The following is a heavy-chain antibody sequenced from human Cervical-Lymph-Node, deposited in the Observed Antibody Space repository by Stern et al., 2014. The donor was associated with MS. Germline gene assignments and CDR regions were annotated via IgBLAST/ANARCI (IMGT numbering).Heavy chain of an antibody. J-gene: IGHJ4*02. V-gene: IGHV5-51*01. Sequence: EVQLVQSGAELIRPGESLKISCKGSGYKFSIYWIAWVRQMPGKGLEWMGISYPGDSETRYSPSFQGQVTMSADKSTSTAYLQWSSLNASDTAMYFCARQTTAWASDVWGQGTLVTVSS. CDR1: GYKFSIYW. CDR2: SYPGDSET. D-gene: IGHD1-14*01. CDR3: ARQTTAWASDV.